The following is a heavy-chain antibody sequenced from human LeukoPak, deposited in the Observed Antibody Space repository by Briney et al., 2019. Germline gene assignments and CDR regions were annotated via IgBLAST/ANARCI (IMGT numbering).Heavy chain of an antibody. CDR2: ISDNGGST. V-gene: IGHV3-23*01. D-gene: IGHD4-17*01. Sequence: GSLRLSCAASGFTFSSYAMSWVSQAPGRGLEWVSGISDNGGSTYIADSVKDRFIISRDNSKNRLYLQVSSLRAEDTAIYYCARVDYGSFDVWGQGTMVTVSS. J-gene: IGHJ3*01. CDR1: GFTFSSYA. CDR3: ARVDYGSFDV.